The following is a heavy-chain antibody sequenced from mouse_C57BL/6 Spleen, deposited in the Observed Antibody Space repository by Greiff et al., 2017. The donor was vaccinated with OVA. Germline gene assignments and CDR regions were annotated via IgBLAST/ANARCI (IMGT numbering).Heavy chain of an antibody. CDR1: GYSFTSYC. CDR3: ARGRERYFDY. V-gene: IGHV1-66*01. J-gene: IGHJ2*01. CDR2: IDPGSGNT. Sequence: VQLQQSGPELVKPGASVKISCKASGYSFTSYCIHWVKQRPGQGLEWIGWIDPGSGNTKYNEKFKGKATLTADTSSSTAYMQLSSLTSEDSAVYYCARGRERYFDYWGQGTTLTVSS.